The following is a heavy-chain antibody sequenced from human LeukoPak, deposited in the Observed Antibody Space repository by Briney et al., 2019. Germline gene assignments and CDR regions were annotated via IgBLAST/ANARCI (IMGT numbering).Heavy chain of an antibody. Sequence: SETLSLTCAVYGGSFSGYYWSWIRQPPGKGLEWIGEINHSGSTNYNPSLKSRVTISVDTSKNQFSLKLSSVTAADTAVYYCARVAAAGLSNWFDPWGQGTLVTASS. J-gene: IGHJ5*02. CDR1: GGSFSGYY. V-gene: IGHV4-34*01. CDR3: ARVAAAGLSNWFDP. CDR2: INHSGST. D-gene: IGHD6-13*01.